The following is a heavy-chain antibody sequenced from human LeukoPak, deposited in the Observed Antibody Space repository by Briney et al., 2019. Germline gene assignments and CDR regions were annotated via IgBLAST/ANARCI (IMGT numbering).Heavy chain of an antibody. J-gene: IGHJ5*02. CDR2: IYYSGST. CDR3: ARHEIVVVPAAILCGWFDP. V-gene: IGHV4-39*01. Sequence: SETLSHTCTVSGGSISSSSYYWGWIRQPPGKGLEWIGSIYYSGSTYYNPSLKSRVTISADTSKNQFSLKLSSVTAADTAVYYCARHEIVVVPAAILCGWFDPWGQGTLVTVSS. CDR1: GGSISSSSYY. D-gene: IGHD2-2*02.